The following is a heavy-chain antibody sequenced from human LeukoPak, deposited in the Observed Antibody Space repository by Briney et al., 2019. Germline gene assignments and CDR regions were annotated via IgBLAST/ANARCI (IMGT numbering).Heavy chain of an antibody. CDR1: GFAFSSYA. CDR3: AKAGCGGTWCYVNC. CDR2: ISSSGDNT. D-gene: IGHD2-2*01. Sequence: GSLRLSCAASGFAFSSYAMHWVRQAPGRGLEWVSVISSSGDNTYYADSVKGRFTISRDTPKNTLYLEMNSLRAEDSAAYYCAKAGCGGTWCYVNCWGQGTLVTVSS. V-gene: IGHV3-23*01. J-gene: IGHJ4*02.